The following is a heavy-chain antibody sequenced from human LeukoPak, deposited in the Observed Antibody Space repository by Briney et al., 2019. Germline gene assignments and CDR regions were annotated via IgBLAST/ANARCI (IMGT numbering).Heavy chain of an antibody. V-gene: IGHV1-18*01. Sequence: ASVKVSCKASGYTFTNYDINWVRQAPGQGLEWMGWISTYNGSTNYAQKLQGRVTMTTDTSTSTAYMELRSLRSDDTAVYYCARVLLWFGELTVFDYWGQGTLVTVSS. J-gene: IGHJ4*02. CDR2: ISTYNGST. CDR1: GYTFTNYD. CDR3: ARVLLWFGELTVFDY. D-gene: IGHD3-10*01.